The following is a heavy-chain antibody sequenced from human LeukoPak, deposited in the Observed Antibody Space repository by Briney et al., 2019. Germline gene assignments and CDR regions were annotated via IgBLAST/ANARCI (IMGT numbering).Heavy chain of an antibody. V-gene: IGHV4-4*07. J-gene: IGHJ4*02. CDR1: GGSISSYY. Sequence: SETLSLTCTVSGGSISSYYWSWIRQPAGKGLEWIGRIYTSGSTNYNPSLKSRVTMSVDTSKNQFSLKLSSVTAADTAVYYCARSYTWGSGWLTYFDYWGQGTPVTVSS. CDR2: IYTSGST. CDR3: ARSYTWGSGWLTYFDY. D-gene: IGHD6-19*01.